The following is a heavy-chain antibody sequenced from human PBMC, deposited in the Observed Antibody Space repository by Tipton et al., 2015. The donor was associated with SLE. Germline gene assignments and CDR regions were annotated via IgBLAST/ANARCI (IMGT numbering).Heavy chain of an antibody. Sequence: TLSLTCTISGDSINSGGYYWNWIRQPAGRGLEWIGRIYGSGSTNYNPSLKSRVTISMGMSKSLLSLELSSVTAADTAVYYCAAHAAGRGGSGYWGQGTLVTVSS. CDR2: IYGSGST. D-gene: IGHD2-15*01. CDR1: GDSINSGGYY. CDR3: AAHAAGRGGSGY. J-gene: IGHJ4*02. V-gene: IGHV4-61*02.